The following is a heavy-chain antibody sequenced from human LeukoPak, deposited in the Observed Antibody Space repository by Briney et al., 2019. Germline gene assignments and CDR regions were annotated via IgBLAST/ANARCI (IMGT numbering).Heavy chain of an antibody. V-gene: IGHV3-23*01. D-gene: IGHD6-13*01. CDR2: ISGSST. J-gene: IGHJ4*02. CDR3: AKGVSSLTFSFDY. Sequence: PGGSLRLPCAASGFTFSRYAMSWVRQAPGKGLEWVSSISGSSTYYADSVKGRFTISRDNSKNTLYLQMNSLRAEDTAVYYCAKGVSSLTFSFDYWGQGTLVTVSS. CDR1: GFTFSRYA.